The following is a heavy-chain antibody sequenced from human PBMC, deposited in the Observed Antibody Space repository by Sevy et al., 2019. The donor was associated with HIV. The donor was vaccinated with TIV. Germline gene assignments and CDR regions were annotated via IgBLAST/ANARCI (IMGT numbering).Heavy chain of an antibody. CDR1: GFTFSSYW. CDR3: ASLAAAGNWGYVDYYGMDV. CDR2: IKQDGSEK. J-gene: IGHJ6*02. Sequence: GGSLRLSCAASGFTFSSYWMSWVRQAPGKGLEWVANIKQDGSEKYYVDSVKGRFTISRDNAKNSLYLQMNSLRAEDMAVYYCASLAAAGNWGYVDYYGMDVWGQGTTVTVSS. V-gene: IGHV3-7*01. D-gene: IGHD6-13*01.